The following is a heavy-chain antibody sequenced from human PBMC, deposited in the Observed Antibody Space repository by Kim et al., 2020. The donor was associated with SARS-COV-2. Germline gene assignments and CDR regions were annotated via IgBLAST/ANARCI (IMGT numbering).Heavy chain of an antibody. D-gene: IGHD3-10*01. Sequence: GGSLRLSCAASGFTFSSYSMNWVRQAPGKGLEWVSFISSSSSYIYYADSVKGRFTISRDNAKNSLYLQMNSLRAEDTAVYYCARVSSLPVLLWFGESKSGPFDYWGQGPLVTVSS. J-gene: IGHJ4*02. CDR3: ARVSSLPVLLWFGESKSGPFDY. V-gene: IGHV3-21*01. CDR1: GFTFSSYS. CDR2: ISSSSSYI.